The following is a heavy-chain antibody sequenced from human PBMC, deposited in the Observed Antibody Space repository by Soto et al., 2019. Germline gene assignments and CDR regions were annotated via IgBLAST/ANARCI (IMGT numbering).Heavy chain of an antibody. D-gene: IGHD3-22*01. Sequence: QVQLVESGGGVVQPGRSLRLSCAASGFTFSSYGMHWVRQAPGKGLEWVAVISYDGSNKYYADSVKGRFTSSRDNSKNTLYLQMNSLRAEDTAVYYCAKDDFTYYYESSGFDYYYYGMDVWGQGTTVTVSS. CDR2: ISYDGSNK. CDR1: GFTFSSYG. J-gene: IGHJ6*02. V-gene: IGHV3-30*18. CDR3: AKDDFTYYYESSGFDYYYYGMDV.